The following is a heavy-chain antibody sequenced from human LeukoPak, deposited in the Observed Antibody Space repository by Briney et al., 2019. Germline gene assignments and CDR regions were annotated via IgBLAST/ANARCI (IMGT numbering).Heavy chain of an antibody. CDR3: ARDREAAGLDY. CDR1: GFTFSGFW. CDR2: INSDGSEG. J-gene: IGHJ4*02. V-gene: IGHV3-7*03. Sequence: GGSLRLSCAVSGFTFSGFWMSWSRQAPGKGLEWVASINSDGSEGYYADVVKGRFTISRDNAKNSLYLQINSLRAEDTAVYYCARDREAAGLDYWGQGTLVTVSS. D-gene: IGHD6-13*01.